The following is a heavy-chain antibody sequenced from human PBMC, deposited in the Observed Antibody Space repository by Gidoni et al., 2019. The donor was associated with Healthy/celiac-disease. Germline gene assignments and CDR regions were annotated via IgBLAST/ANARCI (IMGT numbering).Heavy chain of an antibody. CDR1: GFTFRYYY. Sequence: QVQLVESGGGLVKPGGSLRLSCAASGFTFRYYYMRWIRQAPGKGLEWVSYISSSGSTIYYADSVKGRFTISRDNAKNSLYLQMNSLRAEDTAVYYCARDFPYYYDSSGYYSGAFDIWGQGTMVTVSS. J-gene: IGHJ3*02. CDR2: ISSSGSTI. D-gene: IGHD3-22*01. V-gene: IGHV3-11*01. CDR3: ARDFPYYYDSSGYYSGAFDI.